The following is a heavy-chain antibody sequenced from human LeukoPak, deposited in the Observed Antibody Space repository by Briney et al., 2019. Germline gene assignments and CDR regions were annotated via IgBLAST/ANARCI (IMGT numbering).Heavy chain of an antibody. CDR1: GFTFSSYS. J-gene: IGHJ4*02. D-gene: IGHD6-13*01. CDR2: ISSSSSYI. CDR3: ARGGKFGMAAGWVDSNDFDY. V-gene: IGHV3-21*04. Sequence: GGSLRLSCAASGFTFSSYSMNWVRQAPGKGLEWVSSISSSSSYIYYADSVKGRFTISRDNAKNSLYLQMNSLRAEDTAVYYCARGGKFGMAAGWVDSNDFDYWGQGTLVTVSS.